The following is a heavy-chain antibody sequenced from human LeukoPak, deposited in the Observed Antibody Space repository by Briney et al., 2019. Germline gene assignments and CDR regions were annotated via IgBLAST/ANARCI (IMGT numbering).Heavy chain of an antibody. V-gene: IGHV1-24*01. CDR3: ARDSRYYGSGSSFDY. CDR2: FDPEDGET. D-gene: IGHD3-10*01. Sequence: ASVKVSCKVSGYTLTELSMHWVRQAPGKGLEWMGGFDPEDGETIYAQKFQGRVTMTRDTSTSTVYMELSSLRSEDTAVYYCARDSRYYGSGSSFDYWGQGTLVTVSS. CDR1: GYTLTELS. J-gene: IGHJ4*02.